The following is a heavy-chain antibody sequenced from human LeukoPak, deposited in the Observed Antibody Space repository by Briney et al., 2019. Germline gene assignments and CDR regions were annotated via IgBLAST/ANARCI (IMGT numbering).Heavy chain of an antibody. D-gene: IGHD3-3*01. V-gene: IGHV3-30*18. Sequence: GGSLRLSCAASGFTFSSYGMNWVRQAPGKGLEWVAVISYDGSNKYYANSVKGRFTISRDNAKNTLYLQMNSLRAEDTAVYYCAKNPRLRFVGAPEYFQHWGQGTLVTVSS. J-gene: IGHJ1*01. CDR3: AKNPRLRFVGAPEYFQH. CDR2: ISYDGSNK. CDR1: GFTFSSYG.